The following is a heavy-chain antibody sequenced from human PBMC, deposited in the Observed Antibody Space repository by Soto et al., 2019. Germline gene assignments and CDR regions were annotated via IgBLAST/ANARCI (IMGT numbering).Heavy chain of an antibody. J-gene: IGHJ4*02. Sequence: QVQLVQSGAEVKKPGASVKVSCKASGYTFTSYGISWVRQAPGQGLEWMGWISAYNGNTNDAQKHQGRVIMTTETSTSTAYMELRSLRSDDAAVYYCARDLAVGLVDYWGQGALVTVSS. CDR3: ARDLAVGLVDY. D-gene: IGHD6-19*01. CDR1: GYTFTSYG. CDR2: ISAYNGNT. V-gene: IGHV1-18*01.